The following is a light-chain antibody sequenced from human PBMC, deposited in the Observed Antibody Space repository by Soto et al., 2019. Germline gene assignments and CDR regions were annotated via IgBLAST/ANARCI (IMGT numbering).Light chain of an antibody. CDR1: QSVSSY. V-gene: IGKV3-11*01. Sequence: EIVLTQSPATLSLSPGERATLSCRASQSVSSYLAWYQQKPGQAPRLLIYDASNRATGIPARFSGSGSGTDFTLSNSSQEPEEVKGEHWHHRTNWPTAFRQGTQLEIK. CDR2: DAS. J-gene: IGKJ5*01. CDR3: HHRTNWPTA.